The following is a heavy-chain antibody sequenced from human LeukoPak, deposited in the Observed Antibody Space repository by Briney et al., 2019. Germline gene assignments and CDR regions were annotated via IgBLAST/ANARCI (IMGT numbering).Heavy chain of an antibody. CDR1: GFSFSTYS. J-gene: IGHJ4*02. D-gene: IGHD3-22*01. CDR2: ISSRSGYI. V-gene: IGHV3-21*04. Sequence: PGGSLRLSCAASGFSFSTYSMNWVRQAPGKGLEWVSSISSRSGYIYYADSVKGRFTISRDNSKNTLYLQMNSLRAEDAAVYYCARNYYDSSGFRNWGQGTLVTVSS. CDR3: ARNYYDSSGFRN.